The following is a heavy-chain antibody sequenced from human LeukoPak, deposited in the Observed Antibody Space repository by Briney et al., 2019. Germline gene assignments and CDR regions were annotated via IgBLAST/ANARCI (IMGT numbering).Heavy chain of an antibody. CDR1: GGSISSYY. Sequence: SETLSLTCTVSGGSISSYYWSWIRQPPGKGLEWIGYIYYSGSTNYNPSLKSRVTISVDTSKNQFSLKLSSVTAADTAVYYCARGRSYCRGGSCFVDWGQGTLVTVSS. CDR3: ARGRSYCRGGSCFVD. V-gene: IGHV4-59*01. D-gene: IGHD2-15*01. J-gene: IGHJ4*02. CDR2: IYYSGST.